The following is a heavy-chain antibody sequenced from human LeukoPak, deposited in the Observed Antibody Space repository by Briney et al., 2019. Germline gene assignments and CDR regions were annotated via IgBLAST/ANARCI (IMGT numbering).Heavy chain of an antibody. CDR1: EFTFSSYG. CDR3: AKDALAHQLLFKYGMDV. V-gene: IGHV3-30*18. D-gene: IGHD2-2*01. Sequence: PGGSLRLSCAASEFTFSSYGIHWVRQAPGKGLEWVAVVSYGGDNKYYTDSVKGRFTISRDNSKNTLYLQMNSLRAEDTAVYYCAKDALAHQLLFKYGMDVWGQGTTVVVSS. J-gene: IGHJ6*02. CDR2: VSYGGDNK.